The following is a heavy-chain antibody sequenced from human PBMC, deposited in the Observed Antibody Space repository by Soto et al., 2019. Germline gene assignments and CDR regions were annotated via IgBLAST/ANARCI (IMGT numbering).Heavy chain of an antibody. J-gene: IGHJ4*02. CDR1: GFTFDDYA. CDR3: AKSAAYYYDSSGYQ. V-gene: IGHV3-9*01. CDR2: ISWNSGSI. D-gene: IGHD3-22*01. Sequence: GGSLRLSCAASGFTFDDYAMHWVRQAPGKGLEWVSGISWNSGSIGYADSVKGRFTISRDNAKNSLYLQMNSLRAEDTALYYCAKSAAYYYDSSGYQWGQGTLVTVSS.